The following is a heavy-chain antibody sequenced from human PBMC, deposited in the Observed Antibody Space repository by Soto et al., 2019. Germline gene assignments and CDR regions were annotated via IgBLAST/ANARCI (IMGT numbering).Heavy chain of an antibody. Sequence: PGGSLRLSCTASGFTFGDYSMSWFRQAPGKGLEWVGFIRNKPYGETTEYAASVRGRFTISRDDSTSIAYLQMNSLNTEDTAVYYCSRVRYDILTGYYLFDYWGQGTQVTVSS. CDR3: SRVRYDILTGYYLFDY. CDR1: GFTFGDYS. D-gene: IGHD3-9*01. CDR2: IRNKPYGETT. J-gene: IGHJ4*02. V-gene: IGHV3-49*03.